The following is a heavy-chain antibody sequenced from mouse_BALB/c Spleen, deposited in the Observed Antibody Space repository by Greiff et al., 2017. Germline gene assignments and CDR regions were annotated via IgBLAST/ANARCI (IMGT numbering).Heavy chain of an antibody. Sequence: EVKVEESGGGLVQPGGSMKLSCVASGFTFSNYWMNWVRQSPEKGLEWVAEIRLKSNNYATHYAESVKGRFTISRDDSKSSVYLQMNNLRAEDTGIYYCTRQYGNWGQGTLVTVSA. D-gene: IGHD2-1*01. CDR2: IRLKSNNYAT. CDR3: TRQYGN. V-gene: IGHV6-6*02. CDR1: GFTFSNYW. J-gene: IGHJ3*01.